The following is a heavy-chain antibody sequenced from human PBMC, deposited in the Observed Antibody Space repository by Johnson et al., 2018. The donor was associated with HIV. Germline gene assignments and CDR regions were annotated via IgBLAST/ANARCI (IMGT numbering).Heavy chain of an antibody. Sequence: QVQLVESGGGLVQPGGSVRLSCAASEFTVRSNYMHWVRQAPGKGLEWVAFIRYDGNNKYYADSVKGRFTISRDNSKNTLYLQMNSLRAEDTAVYYCASQVRGLRLGVDAFDIWGQGTLVTVSA. CDR2: IRYDGNNK. CDR3: ASQVRGLRLGVDAFDI. J-gene: IGHJ3*02. D-gene: IGHD5-12*01. CDR1: EFTVRSNY. V-gene: IGHV3-30*02.